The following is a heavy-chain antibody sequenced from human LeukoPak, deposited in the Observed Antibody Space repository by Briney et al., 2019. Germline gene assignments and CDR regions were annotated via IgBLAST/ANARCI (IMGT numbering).Heavy chain of an antibody. V-gene: IGHV3-21*01. Sequence: GGSLRLSCAASGFTFATYSMNWIRQAPGKGLEWVSSISHTGSYIYYADSMRGRFTTSRDNAKNSLYLHMDSLRAEDTAVYYCARDGYGGSYEYSGTYSEYYGMDVWGQGTMVIVSS. CDR1: GFTFATYS. CDR2: ISHTGSYI. J-gene: IGHJ6*02. CDR3: ARDGYGGSYEYSGTYSEYYGMDV. D-gene: IGHD1-26*01.